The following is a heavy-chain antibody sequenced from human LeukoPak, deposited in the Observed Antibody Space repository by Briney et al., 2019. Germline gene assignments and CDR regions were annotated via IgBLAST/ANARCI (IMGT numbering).Heavy chain of an antibody. V-gene: IGHV3-13*04. CDR3: ARATVGLDY. CDR2: IGTAGDT. D-gene: IGHD2-15*01. CDR1: GFTFSSYD. Sequence: GGSLRLSCAASGFTFSSYDMHWVCQATGKGLEWVSSIGTAGDTYYSGSVKGRFTISRENAKNALYLQMNSLRAGDTAVYYCARATVGLDYWGQGTLVTVSS. J-gene: IGHJ4*02.